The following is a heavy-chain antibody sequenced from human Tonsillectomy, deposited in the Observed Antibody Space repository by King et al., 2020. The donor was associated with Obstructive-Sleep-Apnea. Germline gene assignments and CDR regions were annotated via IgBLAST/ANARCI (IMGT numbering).Heavy chain of an antibody. Sequence: VQLVESGGGLVKPGGSLRLSCEASGFTFSIYSMIWVRQAPGKRLEWVSPISSGSSYIYYADSLKGPFTISRDNAKNSLYLQMNSLRAEDTAVYYCARDGGNYDVLTGYFDYWGQGTLVTVSS. CDR1: GFTFSIYS. CDR3: ARDGGNYDVLTGYFDY. V-gene: IGHV3-21*01. CDR2: ISSGSSYI. D-gene: IGHD3-9*01. J-gene: IGHJ4*02.